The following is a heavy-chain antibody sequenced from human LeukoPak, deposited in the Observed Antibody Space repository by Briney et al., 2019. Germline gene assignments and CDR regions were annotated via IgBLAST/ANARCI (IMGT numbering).Heavy chain of an antibody. CDR3: AGVLTDYYYTVCY. CDR1: GFTFSGSW. V-gene: IGHV3-74*01. J-gene: IGHJ4*02. D-gene: IGHD3-9*01. Sequence: SGGSLRLSCAASGFTFSGSWMDWVRQAPGKGVGWVSGIKGDGIETNYADSVKGGFTISRDNAKNTLFLQMITLRAEDTAVYSCAGVLTDYYYTVCYWGQGTLVTVSS. CDR2: IKGDGIET.